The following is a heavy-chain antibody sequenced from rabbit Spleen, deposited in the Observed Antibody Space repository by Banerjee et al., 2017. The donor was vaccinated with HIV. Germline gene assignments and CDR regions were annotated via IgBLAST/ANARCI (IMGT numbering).Heavy chain of an antibody. Sequence: QSLEESGGDLVKPGASLTLTCTASGFSFSSGYDMCWVRQAPGKGLEWIACIYNGDHRYYASWVNGRFTISKISSTTVTLQMTSLTAADTATYFCARDATYGGDGYDWLDLWGQGTLVTVS. CDR3: ARDATYGGDGYDWLDL. V-gene: IGHV1S40*01. CDR1: GFSFSSGYD. CDR2: IYNGDHR. D-gene: IGHD4-2*01. J-gene: IGHJ5*01.